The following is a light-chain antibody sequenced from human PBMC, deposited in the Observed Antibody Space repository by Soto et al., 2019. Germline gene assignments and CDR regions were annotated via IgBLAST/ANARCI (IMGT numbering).Light chain of an antibody. CDR3: HQYDSSPST. CDR1: QSVSSSF. Sequence: EIVLTQSPATLSLSPGERATLSCRASQSVSSSFLAWYQQKPGQAPRLLIHATSSRATGIPDRFSGSGSGTDFTLTISRLEPEDFAVYYCHQYDSSPSTFGQGIKVDIK. V-gene: IGKV3-20*01. CDR2: ATS. J-gene: IGKJ1*01.